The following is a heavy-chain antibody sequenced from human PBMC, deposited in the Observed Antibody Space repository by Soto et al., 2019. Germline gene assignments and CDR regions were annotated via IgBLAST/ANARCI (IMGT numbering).Heavy chain of an antibody. CDR3: ARDLGIVVVPSRGLFDP. CDR2: ISSSSSTI. Sequence: PGGSLRLSCAASGFTFSSYSMNWVCQAPGKGLEWVSYISSSSSTIYYADSVKGRFTISRDNAKNSLYLQMNSLRAEDTAVYYCARDLGIVVVPSRGLFDPWGQGPLVTVSS. D-gene: IGHD2-2*01. J-gene: IGHJ5*02. V-gene: IGHV3-48*01. CDR1: GFTFSSYS.